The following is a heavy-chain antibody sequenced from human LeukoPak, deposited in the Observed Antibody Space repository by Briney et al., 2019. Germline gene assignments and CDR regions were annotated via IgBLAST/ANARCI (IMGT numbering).Heavy chain of an antibody. D-gene: IGHD3-10*01. V-gene: IGHV4-4*07. CDR1: GGSISTYY. CDR3: ARESGNSGYPYYFDF. Sequence: PSETLSLTCTVSGGSISTYYWSWIRQPAGKGLEWIGRIQTSVDINYNPSLKSRVTMSVDTSKNQFSLRMSSVTAADTAVYYCARESGNSGYPYYFDFWGQGTLVTVSS. CDR2: IQTSVDI. J-gene: IGHJ4*02.